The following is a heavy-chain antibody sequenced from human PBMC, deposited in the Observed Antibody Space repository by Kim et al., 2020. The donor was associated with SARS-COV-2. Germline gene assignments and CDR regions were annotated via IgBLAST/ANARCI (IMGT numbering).Heavy chain of an antibody. CDR1: GFTFSSYS. Sequence: GGSLRLSCAASGFTFSSYSMNWVRQAPGKGLEWVSSISSSSSYIYYADSVKGRFTISRDNAKNSLYLQMNSLRAEDTAVYYCASARYDSSGYKGYWGQGTLVTVSS. D-gene: IGHD3-22*01. J-gene: IGHJ4*02. CDR2: ISSSSSYI. CDR3: ASARYDSSGYKGY. V-gene: IGHV3-21*01.